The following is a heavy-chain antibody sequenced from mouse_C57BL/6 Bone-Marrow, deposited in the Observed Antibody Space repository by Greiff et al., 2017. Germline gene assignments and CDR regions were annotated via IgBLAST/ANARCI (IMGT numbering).Heavy chain of an antibody. Sequence: EVKLMESGGDLVKPGGSLKLSCAASGFTFSSYGMSWVRQTPDKRLEWVATISSGGSYTYYPDSVKGRFTISRDNAKNTLYLQMSSLKAEDTALYYGARRLYDYDGGYYFDYWGQGTTLTVSS. D-gene: IGHD2-4*01. CDR2: ISSGGSYT. CDR3: ARRLYDYDGGYYFDY. CDR1: GFTFSSYG. J-gene: IGHJ2*01. V-gene: IGHV5-6*02.